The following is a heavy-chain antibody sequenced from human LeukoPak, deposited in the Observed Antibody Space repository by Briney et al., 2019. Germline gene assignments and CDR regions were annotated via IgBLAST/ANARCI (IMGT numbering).Heavy chain of an antibody. CDR1: GLTFSSYS. CDR3: AKDLADRYSLEY. Sequence: PGGSLRLSCAASGLTFSSYSMNWVRHAPGKGLEWVAFTNYDGSDRCYAETVRGRFTVSRDNSKNTLYLQMNSLRTEDTAVYYCAKDLADRYSLEYWGQGTMVTVPS. D-gene: IGHD2-15*01. J-gene: IGHJ4*02. V-gene: IGHV3-30*02. CDR2: TNYDGSDR.